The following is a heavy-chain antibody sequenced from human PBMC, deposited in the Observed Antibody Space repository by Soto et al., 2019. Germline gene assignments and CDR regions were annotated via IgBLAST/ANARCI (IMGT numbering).Heavy chain of an antibody. CDR3: AREGRGSGINYYYYYGMDV. Sequence: ASVKVSCKASGYTFTSYAMHWVRQAPGQRLEWMGWINAGNGNTKYSQKFQGRVTITRDTSASTAYMELSSLRSEDTAVYYCAREGRGSGINYYYYYGMDVWGQGTTVTVSS. CDR1: GYTFTSYA. V-gene: IGHV1-3*01. D-gene: IGHD6-19*01. J-gene: IGHJ6*02. CDR2: INAGNGNT.